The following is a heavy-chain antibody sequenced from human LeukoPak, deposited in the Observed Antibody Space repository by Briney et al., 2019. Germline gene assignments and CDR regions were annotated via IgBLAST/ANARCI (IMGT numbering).Heavy chain of an antibody. CDR2: ISTSRSYI. CDR1: GFTFSSYN. V-gene: IGHV3-21*01. Sequence: PGGSLRLSCAASGFTFSSYNMNWVRQAPGKGLEWVSSISTSRSYIYYADSVKGRFTISRDNAKNSLYLQMNSLRAEDTAAYYCARGYYYGLDVWGKGTTVTISS. CDR3: ARGYYYGLDV. J-gene: IGHJ6*04.